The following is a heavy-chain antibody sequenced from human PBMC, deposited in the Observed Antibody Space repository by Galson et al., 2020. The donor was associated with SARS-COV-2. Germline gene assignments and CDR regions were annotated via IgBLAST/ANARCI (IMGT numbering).Heavy chain of an antibody. CDR1: GFTFRSYG. J-gene: IGHJ2*01. CDR3: AILPPGRKSGRAGYVSL. Sequence: GGSLRLSCPASGFTFRSYGMHWVRQAPGKGLEWVSVISYDASNKYFADSVNGRFIISRDNSKNMLYFQMNSLREEDTALYYCAILPPGRKSGRAGYVSLWGRGTLVAVSS. V-gene: IGHV3-30*03. D-gene: IGHD3-10*01. CDR2: ISYDASNK.